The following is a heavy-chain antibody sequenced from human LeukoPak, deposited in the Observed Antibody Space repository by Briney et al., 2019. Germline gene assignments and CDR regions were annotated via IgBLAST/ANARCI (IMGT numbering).Heavy chain of an antibody. Sequence: ASVKVSCKASVYTFTSYDINWVRQATGQGLEWMGWINPNSGNTGYAQKFQGRVTMTRDTSISTAYMELTGLRSDDTAVYYCARRADYYDSSSYYFWGQGTLVTVSS. D-gene: IGHD3-22*01. CDR2: INPNSGNT. V-gene: IGHV1-8*01. CDR3: ARRADYYDSSSYYF. J-gene: IGHJ4*02. CDR1: VYTFTSYD.